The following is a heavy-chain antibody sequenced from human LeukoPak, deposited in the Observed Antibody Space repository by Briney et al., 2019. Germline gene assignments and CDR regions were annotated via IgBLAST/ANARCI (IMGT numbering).Heavy chain of an antibody. CDR2: IYSGGST. CDR1: GFTVSSNY. CDR3: ARDYYDILTGFLYWYFDL. Sequence: PGGSLRLSCAASGFTVSSNYMSWVRQAPGKGLEWVSVIYSGGSTYYADSVKGRFTISRDSSKNTLYLQMNSLRAEDTAVYYCARDYYDILTGFLYWYFDLWGRGTLVTVSS. D-gene: IGHD3-9*01. J-gene: IGHJ2*01. V-gene: IGHV3-53*01.